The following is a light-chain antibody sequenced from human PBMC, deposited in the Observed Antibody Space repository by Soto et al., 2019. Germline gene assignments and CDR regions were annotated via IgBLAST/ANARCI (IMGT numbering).Light chain of an antibody. CDR1: GSNIGSNT. CDR3: ATWDDSLNGYV. J-gene: IGLJ1*01. V-gene: IGLV1-44*01. CDR2: TNN. Sequence: QSVLTQPPSASGTPGQRITISCSGSGSNIGSNTVTWYQRLPRTAPKLLIYTNNQRPSGVPDRFSGSRSGTSASLAISGLQSGDEADYYCATWDDSLNGYVFGTGTKVTVL.